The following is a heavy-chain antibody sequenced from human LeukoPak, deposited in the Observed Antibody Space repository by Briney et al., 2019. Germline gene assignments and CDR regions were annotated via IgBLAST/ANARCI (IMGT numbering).Heavy chain of an antibody. J-gene: IGHJ4*02. D-gene: IGHD4-17*01. Sequence: GGSLRLSCAASGFTFSSYATSWVRQAPGKGLEWVSAISGSGGSTYYADSVKGRFTISRDNSKNTLYLQMNSLRAEDTAVYYCAKDQYATGTTMAYWGQGTLVTVSS. CDR1: GFTFSSYA. V-gene: IGHV3-23*01. CDR2: ISGSGGST. CDR3: AKDQYATGTTMAY.